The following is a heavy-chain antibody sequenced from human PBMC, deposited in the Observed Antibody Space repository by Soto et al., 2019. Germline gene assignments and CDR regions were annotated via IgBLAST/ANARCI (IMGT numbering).Heavy chain of an antibody. CDR3: ARGAYSYASATPHGMDV. CDR1: GGTFSSYT. J-gene: IGHJ6*02. CDR2: IIPILGIA. D-gene: IGHD5-18*01. Sequence: QVQLVQSGAEVKKPGSSVKVSCKASGGTFSSYTISWVRQAPGQGLEWMGRIIPILGIANYAQKFQGRVTITADKATSTAYMELSSLRSEDTAVYYCARGAYSYASATPHGMDVWGQGTTVTVSS. V-gene: IGHV1-69*02.